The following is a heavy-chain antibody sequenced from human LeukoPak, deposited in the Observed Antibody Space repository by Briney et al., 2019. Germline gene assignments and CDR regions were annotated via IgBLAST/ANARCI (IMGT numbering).Heavy chain of an antibody. CDR1: GFTFGSYS. J-gene: IGHJ4*02. CDR3: ATEGNSPFDY. D-gene: IGHD2/OR15-2a*01. Sequence: GGSLRLSCAASGFTFGSYSMNWVRQAPGKGLEWVSYITSISSTIYYADSVKGRFTISRDNAQNSLYLQMNSLRDEDTAMYYCATEGNSPFDYWGQGTLVTVSS. CDR2: ITSISSTI. V-gene: IGHV3-48*02.